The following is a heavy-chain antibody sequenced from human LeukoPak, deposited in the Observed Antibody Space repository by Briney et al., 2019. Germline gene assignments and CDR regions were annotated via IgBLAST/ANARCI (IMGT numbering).Heavy chain of an antibody. V-gene: IGHV4-4*07. CDR1: GASISSYY. D-gene: IGHD1-26*01. CDR2: IYPSGST. Sequence: SETLSLTCTVSGASISSYYWSWIRQPAGKGLKWIGRIYPSGSTNYNPSLTSRVTMSVDTSKNQFSLKPSSVTAADTAVYFCATYGGAYYAFDVWGQGTMVTVSS. J-gene: IGHJ3*01. CDR3: ATYGGAYYAFDV.